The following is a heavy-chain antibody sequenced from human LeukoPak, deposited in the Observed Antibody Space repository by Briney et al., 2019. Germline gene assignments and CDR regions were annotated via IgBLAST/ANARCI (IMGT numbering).Heavy chain of an antibody. CDR1: GGTFSSYA. Sequence: GASVKVSCKASGGTFSSYAISWVRQAPGQGLEWMGGIIPIFGTANYAQKFQGRVTITADESTSTAYMELSSLRSEDTAVYYCARERTDLLELPGYNWFDPWGQGTLVTVSS. V-gene: IGHV1-69*13. J-gene: IGHJ5*02. D-gene: IGHD1-7*01. CDR3: ARERTDLLELPGYNWFDP. CDR2: IIPIFGTA.